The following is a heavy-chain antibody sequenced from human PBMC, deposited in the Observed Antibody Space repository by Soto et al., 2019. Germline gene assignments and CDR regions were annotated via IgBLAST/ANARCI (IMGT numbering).Heavy chain of an antibody. D-gene: IGHD3-9*01. CDR1: GFTFSSYG. Sequence: SLRLSCAASGFTFSSYGMHWVRQAPGEGLEWVAVIWYDGSNKYYADSVKGRFTISRDNSKNTLYLQMNSLRAEDTAVYYCARFHYYDILTGSGSFDYWGQGTLVTVSS. J-gene: IGHJ4*02. CDR2: IWYDGSNK. V-gene: IGHV3-33*01. CDR3: ARFHYYDILTGSGSFDY.